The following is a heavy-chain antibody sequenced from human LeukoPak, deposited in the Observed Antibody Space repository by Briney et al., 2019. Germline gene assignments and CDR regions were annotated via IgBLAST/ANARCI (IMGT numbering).Heavy chain of an antibody. D-gene: IGHD2-8*02. V-gene: IGHV3-30*02. CDR3: AKDGSWSCTD. Sequence: PGGSLRLSCGASGFTFSSYAMHWVRQGPGKGLEWVAYIAHHGNNKYYADSVKGRFTTSRDNSKGSLYLQMNSLRADDTAVYYCAKDGSWSCTDWGQGTLVRVSS. CDR1: GFTFSSYA. CDR2: IAHHGNNK. J-gene: IGHJ4*02.